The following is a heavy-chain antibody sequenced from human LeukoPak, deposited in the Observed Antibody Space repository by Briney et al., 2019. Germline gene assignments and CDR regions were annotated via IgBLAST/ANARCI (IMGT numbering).Heavy chain of an antibody. V-gene: IGHV3-21*01. J-gene: IGHJ4*02. CDR3: ARDLPAIMIGYYFDY. CDR1: GFTFSSYS. D-gene: IGHD3-16*01. Sequence: PGGSLRLSCAASGFTFSSYSMNCVRQAPGKGLEWVSSISSSSSYIYYADSVKGRFTISRDNAKNSLYLQMNSLRAEDTAVYYCARDLPAIMIGYYFDYWGQGTLVTVSS. CDR2: ISSSSSYI.